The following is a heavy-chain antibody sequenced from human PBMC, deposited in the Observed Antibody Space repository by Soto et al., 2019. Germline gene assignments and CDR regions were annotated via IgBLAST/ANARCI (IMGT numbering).Heavy chain of an antibody. CDR3: VPPRDFDL. CDR2: ISGGGDAT. J-gene: IGHJ2*01. CDR1: GFTFNNFA. V-gene: IGHV3-23*01. Sequence: PGGSLRLSCAATGFTFNNFAMNWVRQGPGKGLEWVSGISGGGDATRYADSVKGRFTISRDNAESMVYLDMYSLRAEDTAVYYCVPPRDFDLWGRGTQVTVSS.